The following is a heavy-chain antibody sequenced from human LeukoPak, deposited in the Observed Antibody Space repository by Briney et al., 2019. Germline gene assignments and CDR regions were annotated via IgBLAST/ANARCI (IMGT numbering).Heavy chain of an antibody. D-gene: IGHD2-15*01. CDR1: GFTFSRNW. CDR3: AREGYCNGGSCPRDAFDI. J-gene: IGHJ3*02. Sequence: GGSLRLSCAASGFTFSRNWMSWVRQAPGKGLEWEANIKQDGSEKYYVDSVKGRFTISRDNSENTLYLQMNSLRAEDTAVYYCAREGYCNGGSCPRDAFDIWGQGTMVTVSS. CDR2: IKQDGSEK. V-gene: IGHV3-7*01.